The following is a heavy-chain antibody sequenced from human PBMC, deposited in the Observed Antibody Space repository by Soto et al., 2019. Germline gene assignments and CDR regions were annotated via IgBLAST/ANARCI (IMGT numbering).Heavy chain of an antibody. CDR3: AKDLANRITIFGVPGGYGMDV. D-gene: IGHD3-3*01. Sequence: GGSLRLSCAASGFTFSSYAMSWVRQAPGKGLEWVSAISGSGGSTYYADSVKGRFTISRDNSKNTLYLQMNSLRAEDTAVYYCAKDLANRITIFGVPGGYGMDVWGQGTTVTVSS. J-gene: IGHJ6*02. CDR2: ISGSGGST. CDR1: GFTFSSYA. V-gene: IGHV3-23*01.